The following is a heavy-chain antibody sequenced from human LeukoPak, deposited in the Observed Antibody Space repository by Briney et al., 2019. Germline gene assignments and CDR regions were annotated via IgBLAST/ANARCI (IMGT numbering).Heavy chain of an antibody. CDR2: IWYDGSNK. V-gene: IGHV3-33*01. D-gene: IGHD5-12*01. CDR3: ARDPSGRGVATTS. J-gene: IGHJ5*02. CDR1: GFTFSSYG. Sequence: TGGSRRLSCAASGFTFSSYGMHWVRQAPGKGLEWVAVIWYDGSNKYYADSVKGRFTISRDNSKNTLYLQMNSLRAEDTAVYYCARDPSGRGVATTSWGQGTLVTVSS.